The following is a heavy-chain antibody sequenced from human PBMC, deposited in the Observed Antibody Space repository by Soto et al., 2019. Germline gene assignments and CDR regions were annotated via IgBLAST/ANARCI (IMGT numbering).Heavy chain of an antibody. CDR1: VFTFISYG. CDR3: AKDPGGSGSYGSYYYYYGMDV. CDR2: ILYDGSNK. D-gene: IGHD3-10*01. J-gene: IGHJ6*02. Sequence: GWSLRLSCASSVFTFISYGMHWVRQAPGKGLEWVAVILYDGSNKYYADSVKGRFTISRDNSKNTLYLQMNSLRAEDTAVYYCAKDPGGSGSYGSYYYYYGMDVWGQGTTVTVSS. V-gene: IGHV3-30*18.